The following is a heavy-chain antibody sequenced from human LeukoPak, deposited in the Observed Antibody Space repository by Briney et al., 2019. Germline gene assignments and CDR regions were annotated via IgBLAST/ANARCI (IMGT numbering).Heavy chain of an antibody. CDR1: GGSISSYY. D-gene: IGHD2-2*01. CDR2: IYYSGST. CDR3: ARHSSTSRGWFDP. Sequence: SETLSLTCTVSGGSISSYYWSWIRQPPGKGLDWIGYIYYSGSTNYNPSLKSRVTISVDTSKNQFSLKLSSVTAADTAVYYCARHSSTSRGWFDPWGQGTLVTVSS. V-gene: IGHV4-59*08. J-gene: IGHJ5*02.